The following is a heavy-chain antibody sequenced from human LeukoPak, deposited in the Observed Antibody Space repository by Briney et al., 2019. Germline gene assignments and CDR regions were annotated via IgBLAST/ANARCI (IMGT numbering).Heavy chain of an antibody. CDR2: ICYSEGT. CDR1: GGSVSSSNYY. Sequence: PSETLSLTCTVSGGSVSSSNYYWGWIRQPPGKGLEWIGNICYSEGTYYNPSLKSLITISVDTSKNQFSLKLSSVTAADTAVYYCARDSYGDLDYWGQGTLVTVSS. D-gene: IGHD4-17*01. CDR3: ARDSYGDLDY. V-gene: IGHV4-39*07. J-gene: IGHJ4*02.